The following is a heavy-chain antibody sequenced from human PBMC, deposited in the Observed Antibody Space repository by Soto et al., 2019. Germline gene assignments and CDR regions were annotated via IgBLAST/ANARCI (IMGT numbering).Heavy chain of an antibody. CDR2: IKSKTDGGTT. V-gene: IGHV3-15*01. CDR1: GFTFSNAW. J-gene: IGHJ4*02. D-gene: IGHD2-2*02. Sequence: PGGSLRLSCAASGFTFSNAWMSWVRQAPGKGLEWVGRIKSKTDGGTTDYAAPVKGRFTISRDDSKNTLYLQMNSLKTEDTAVYYCTTDRGYCSSTSCYIISNFDYWGQGTLVTVSS. CDR3: TTDRGYCSSTSCYIISNFDY.